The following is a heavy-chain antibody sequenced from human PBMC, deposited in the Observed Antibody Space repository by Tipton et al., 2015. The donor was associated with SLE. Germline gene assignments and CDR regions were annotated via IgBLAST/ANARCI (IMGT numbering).Heavy chain of an antibody. D-gene: IGHD4-17*01. V-gene: IGHV4-38-2*02. CDR1: SYSTSSGYY. CDR3: ARIHPNNYGDYGPFDY. J-gene: IGHJ4*02. Sequence: TLSLTCTVSSYSTSSGYYWGWIRQPPGKGLEWIGSIYHSGSIYYSGNTYYNPSLESRVTISADTFKNQFSLKVTSVTAADTAVYFCARIHPNNYGDYGPFDYWGQGILVTVSS. CDR2: IYYSGNT.